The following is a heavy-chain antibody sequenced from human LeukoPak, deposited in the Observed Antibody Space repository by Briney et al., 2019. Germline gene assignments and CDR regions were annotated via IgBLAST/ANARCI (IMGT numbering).Heavy chain of an antibody. CDR1: GYSISSGYY. CDR3: ALGYYDFWSGYYTFDY. CDR2: IYHSGST. Sequence: SETLSLTCAVSGYSISSGYYWGWIRQPPGKELEWIGSIYHSGSTYYNPSLKSRVTISVDTSKNQFSLKLSSVTAADTAVYYCALGYYDFWSGYYTFDYWGQGTLVTVSS. V-gene: IGHV4-38-2*01. J-gene: IGHJ4*02. D-gene: IGHD3-3*01.